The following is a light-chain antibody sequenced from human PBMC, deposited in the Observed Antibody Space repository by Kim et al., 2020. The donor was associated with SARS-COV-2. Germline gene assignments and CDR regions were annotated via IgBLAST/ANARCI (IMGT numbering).Light chain of an antibody. J-gene: IGKJ4*01. CDR3: QQYNSYPLT. CDR2: DAS. CDR1: QGISSS. Sequence: SVGVRVTITCRASQGISSSLAWYQQKSGKAPKLLIYDASSLESGVPSRFSGSGSGTDFTLTISSLQPEDFATYYCQQYNSYPLTFGGGTKVDIK. V-gene: IGKV1-13*02.